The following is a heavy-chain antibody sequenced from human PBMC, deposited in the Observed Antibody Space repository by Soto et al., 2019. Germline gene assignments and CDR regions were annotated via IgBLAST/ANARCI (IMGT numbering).Heavy chain of an antibody. CDR1: GGNFSRYS. CDR3: ERPVECSTTRCIR. V-gene: IGHV3-48*01. D-gene: IGHD2-2*01. CDR2: VSSISTSI. Sequence: EVHLVESGGGLVQPGGSLRLSCAGAGGNFSRYSMHQVRQAPGKGLEWVSYVSSISTSIYYADSVKGRFTINRDKAKNSLHPQMNSLRAEDTAVYYCERPVECSTTRCIRWGQGTLVTVSS. J-gene: IGHJ4*02.